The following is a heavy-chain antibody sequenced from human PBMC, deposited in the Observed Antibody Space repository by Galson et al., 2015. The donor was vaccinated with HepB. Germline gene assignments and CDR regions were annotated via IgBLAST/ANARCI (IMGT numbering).Heavy chain of an antibody. CDR3: ARVSRGEPNWFDP. Sequence: SVKVSCKASGYTFTGYYMHWVRQAPGQGLEWMGRINPNSGGTNYAQKFQGRVTTTRDTSISTAYMELSRLRSDDTAVYYCARVSRGEPNWFDPWGQGTLVTVSS. CDR1: GYTFTGYY. V-gene: IGHV1-2*06. CDR2: INPNSGGT. D-gene: IGHD3-10*01. J-gene: IGHJ5*02.